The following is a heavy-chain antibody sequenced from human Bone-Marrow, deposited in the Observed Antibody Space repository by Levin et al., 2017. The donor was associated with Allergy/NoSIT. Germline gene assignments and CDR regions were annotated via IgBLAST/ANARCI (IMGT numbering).Heavy chain of an antibody. CDR2: LYNSGST. J-gene: IGHJ5*01. CDR1: GGSIGSYY. D-gene: IGHD3-10*01. Sequence: ESLKISCTVSGGSIGSYYWSWIRQPPGKGLEWIGYLYNSGSTSDNPSLKSRVTISVDTSKSQLSLKLSSVTAADTAVYYCAREGSDRGILGSWAPGTLVTVSS. V-gene: IGHV4-59*01. CDR3: AREGSDRGILGS.